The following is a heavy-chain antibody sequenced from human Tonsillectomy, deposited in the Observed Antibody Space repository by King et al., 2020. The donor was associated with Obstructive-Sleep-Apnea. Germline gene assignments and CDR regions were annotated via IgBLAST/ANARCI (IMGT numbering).Heavy chain of an antibody. V-gene: IGHV4-39*07. CDR2: IYYSGST. D-gene: IGHD5-12*01. J-gene: IGHJ6*02. CDR3: ARDDSGYDSYYYYGMDV. Sequence: QLQESGPGLVKPSETLSLTCTVSGGSIGSSSYYWGWIRQPPGKGLEWIGSIYYSGSTYYNPSLKSRVTISVDTSKNQFSLKLSSVTAADTAVYYCARDDSGYDSYYYYGMDVWGQGTTVTVSS. CDR1: GGSIGSSSYY.